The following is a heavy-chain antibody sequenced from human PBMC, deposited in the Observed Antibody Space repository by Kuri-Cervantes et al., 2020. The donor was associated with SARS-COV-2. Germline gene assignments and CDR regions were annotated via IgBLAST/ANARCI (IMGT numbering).Heavy chain of an antibody. CDR3: ARRFGDYGQFDY. CDR2: IYFTGNT. D-gene: IGHD2-21*01. J-gene: IGHJ4*02. V-gene: IGHV4-59*01. CDR1: GGSISSYY. Sequence: GSLRLSCSVSGGSISSYYWSWIRQPPGKGLEWIGNIYFTGNTNYNPALGSRVTISIDTLKNQFSLMLGSLTAADTAVYYCARRFGDYGQFDYWGQGTLVTVSS.